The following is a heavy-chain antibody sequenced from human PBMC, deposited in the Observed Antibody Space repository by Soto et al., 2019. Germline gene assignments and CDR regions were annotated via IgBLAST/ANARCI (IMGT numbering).Heavy chain of an antibody. CDR3: ARDRPPFRGIIGAFDI. J-gene: IGHJ3*02. CDR1: GVTFSSYS. CDR2: ISSSSSTI. V-gene: IGHV3-48*02. D-gene: IGHD3-16*02. Sequence: GGSLRLSCAASGVTFSSYSMNWVRQAPGKGLEWVSYISSSSSTIYYADSVKGRFTISRDNAKNSLYLQMNSLRDEDTALYYCARDRPPFRGIIGAFDIWGQGTMVTVSS.